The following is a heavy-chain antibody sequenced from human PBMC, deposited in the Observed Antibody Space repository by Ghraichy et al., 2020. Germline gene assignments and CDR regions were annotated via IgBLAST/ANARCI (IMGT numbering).Heavy chain of an antibody. CDR1: GGSISSGGYY. D-gene: IGHD3-10*01. V-gene: IGHV4-31*03. J-gene: IGHJ3*02. CDR2: IYYSGST. Sequence: SETLSLTCTVSGGSISSGGYYWSWIRQHPGKGLEWIGYIYYSGSTYYNPSLKSRVTISVDTSKNQFSLKLSSVTAADTAVYYCARDRGGLVRKDAFDIWGQGTMVTVSS. CDR3: ARDRGGLVRKDAFDI.